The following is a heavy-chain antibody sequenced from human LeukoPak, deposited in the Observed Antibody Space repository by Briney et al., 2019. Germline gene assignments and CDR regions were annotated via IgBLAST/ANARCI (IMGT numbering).Heavy chain of an antibody. J-gene: IGHJ4*02. CDR2: TYYRSKWYN. D-gene: IGHD2-15*01. Sequence: SQTLSLTCAISGDSVSSSSAAWNWIRQSPSRGLEWLGRTYYRSKWYNGYAVSVKSRITINPDTSKNQFSLQLNSVTPEDTAVYYCASSDCSGGSCHFDYWGQGTLVTVSS. CDR1: GDSVSSSSAA. CDR3: ASSDCSGGSCHFDY. V-gene: IGHV6-1*01.